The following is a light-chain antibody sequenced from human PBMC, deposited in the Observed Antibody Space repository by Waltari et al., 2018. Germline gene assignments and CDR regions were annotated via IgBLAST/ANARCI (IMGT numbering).Light chain of an antibody. CDR1: QSATSIP. CDR2: GTS. Sequence: ELVLTQSPGTLSLSPGERATLSCRASQSATSIPLTWYQQKLGQAPRLLIYGTSSRATGIPDRFSGSGSGTDFTLTISRLEPEDFAVYYCQQYDGEVVTFGGGTKVEI. J-gene: IGKJ4*01. CDR3: QQYDGEVVT. V-gene: IGKV3-20*01.